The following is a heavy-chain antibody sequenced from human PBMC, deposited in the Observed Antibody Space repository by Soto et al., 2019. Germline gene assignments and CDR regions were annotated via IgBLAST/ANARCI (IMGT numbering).Heavy chain of an antibody. CDR3: ARGSIGLVPAAMPGSVNWFDP. V-gene: IGHV1-18*01. J-gene: IGHJ5*02. D-gene: IGHD2-2*01. CDR2: ISAYNGNT. Sequence: QVQPVQSGAEVKKPGASVKVSCKASGYTFTSYGISWVRQAPGQGLEWMGWISAYNGNTNYAQKLQGRVTMTTDTSTSTAYMELRSLRSDDTAVYYCARGSIGLVPAAMPGSVNWFDPWGQGTLVTVSS. CDR1: GYTFTSYG.